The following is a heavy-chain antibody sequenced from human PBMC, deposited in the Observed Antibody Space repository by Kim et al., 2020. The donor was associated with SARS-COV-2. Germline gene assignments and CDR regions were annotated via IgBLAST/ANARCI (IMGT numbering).Heavy chain of an antibody. CDR3: ARELSQGYCSSTSCPHGAGGNDY. CDR1: GFTFSSYG. Sequence: GGSLRLSCAASGFTFSSYGMHWVRQAPGKGLEWVAVIWYDGSNKYYADSVKGRFTISRDNSKNTLYLQMNSLRAEDTAVYYCARELSQGYCSSTSCPHGAGGNDYWGQGTLVTVSS. D-gene: IGHD2-2*01. CDR2: IWYDGSNK. V-gene: IGHV3-33*01. J-gene: IGHJ4*02.